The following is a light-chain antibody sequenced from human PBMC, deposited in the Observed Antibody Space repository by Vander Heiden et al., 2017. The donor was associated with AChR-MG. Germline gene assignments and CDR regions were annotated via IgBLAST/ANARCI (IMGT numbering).Light chain of an antibody. CDR1: QSVAVW. CDR2: KAS. CDR3: QQDNSYPLT. V-gene: IGKV1-5*03. Sequence: DIHLTQSPSVLSASVGDRVDLTCRASQSVAVWLAWYQQKPGKAPKLLIYKASELEKGVPSRFSDSGSQTDFTLTINNVQPDDCATYFCQQDNSYPLTFGGGTKVAI. J-gene: IGKJ4*01.